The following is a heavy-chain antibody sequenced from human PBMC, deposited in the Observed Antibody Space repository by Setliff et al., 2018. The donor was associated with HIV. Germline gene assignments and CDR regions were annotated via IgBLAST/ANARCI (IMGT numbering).Heavy chain of an antibody. CDR1: GGSISSGGYS. J-gene: IGHJ4*02. Sequence: SETLSLTCDVSGGSISSGGYSWSWIRQPPGKGLEWIGYIYHRGSTYYNPSLKSRVTISVDRSKNQFSLKLRSVTAADTAVYYCARAPLEYSGYDYLRYFDYWGQGTLVTVSS. V-gene: IGHV4-30-2*01. CDR2: IYHRGST. D-gene: IGHD5-12*01. CDR3: ARAPLEYSGYDYLRYFDY.